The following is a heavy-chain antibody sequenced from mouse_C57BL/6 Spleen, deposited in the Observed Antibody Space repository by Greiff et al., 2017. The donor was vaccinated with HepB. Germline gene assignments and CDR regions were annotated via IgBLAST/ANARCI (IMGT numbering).Heavy chain of an antibody. J-gene: IGHJ3*01. Sequence: EVKLMESGGDLVKPGGSLKLSCAASGFTFSSYGMSWVRQTPDKRLEWVATISSGGSYTYYPDSVKGRVTISRDNAKNTLYLQMSSLKSEDTAMYYGARHSEYYYGSSYGFAYWGQGTLVTVSA. V-gene: IGHV5-6*01. CDR3: ARHSEYYYGSSYGFAY. CDR2: ISSGGSYT. CDR1: GFTFSSYG. D-gene: IGHD1-1*01.